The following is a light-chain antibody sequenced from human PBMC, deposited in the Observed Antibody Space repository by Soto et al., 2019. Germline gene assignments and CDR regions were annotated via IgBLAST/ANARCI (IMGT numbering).Light chain of an antibody. J-gene: IGKJ3*01. Sequence: VLTQSPGSLSLSPGERAALSCRASQSVIISCLGGYAQKPGQAPRLLIYGASSRSTGTPDRFSGSGSGTDFTITTSRLEPEDSAVYYCQQYGSSRLFTFGPGTKVDIK. CDR2: GAS. V-gene: IGKV3-20*01. CDR1: QSVIISC. CDR3: QQYGSSRLFT.